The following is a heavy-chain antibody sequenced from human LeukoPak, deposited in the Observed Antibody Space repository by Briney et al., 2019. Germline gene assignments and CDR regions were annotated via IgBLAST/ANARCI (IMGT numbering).Heavy chain of an antibody. CDR3: ARDFEDWGLDD. V-gene: IGHV4-59*12. CDR1: GEPISSYY. Sequence: PSETLSLTCLVSGEPISSYYWSWIRQAPGRGPEYIGNIYYNGNTNYNPSLKSRVTISVDRSKNQFSLKLSSGTAADTAVYYCARDFEDWGLDDWGQGTLVTVSS. D-gene: IGHD3/OR15-3a*01. CDR2: IYYNGNT. J-gene: IGHJ4*02.